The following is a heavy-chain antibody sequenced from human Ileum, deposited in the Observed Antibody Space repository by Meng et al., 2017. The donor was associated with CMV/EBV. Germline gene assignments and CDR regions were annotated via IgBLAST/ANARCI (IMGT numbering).Heavy chain of an antibody. J-gene: IGHJ1*01. CDR3: AKDPPGYGSGRDRYFQH. CDR1: FTFSGHA. Sequence: FTFSGHAMSRVRQAPGKGLQWVSTISGSGGRTYYADAVKGRFTISRDNSKNTLYLQLGKLRAEDTAVYYCAKDPPGYGSGRDRYFQHWGQGTLVTVSS. V-gene: IGHV3-23*01. CDR2: ISGSGGRT. D-gene: IGHD3-10*01.